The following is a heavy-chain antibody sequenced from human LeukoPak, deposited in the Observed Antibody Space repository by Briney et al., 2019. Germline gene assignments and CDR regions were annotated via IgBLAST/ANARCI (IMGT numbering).Heavy chain of an antibody. CDR3: ARNYGIDV. Sequence: PGGSLRLSCAASGFTFSSYWMHWVRQAPGKGLGWVARINSDGSSTSYADSVKGRFTIARDNAKNTLYLQMNSLRAENTAVYYCARNYGIDVWGQGTTVTVSS. CDR2: INSDGSST. CDR1: GFTFSSYW. V-gene: IGHV3-74*01. J-gene: IGHJ6*02.